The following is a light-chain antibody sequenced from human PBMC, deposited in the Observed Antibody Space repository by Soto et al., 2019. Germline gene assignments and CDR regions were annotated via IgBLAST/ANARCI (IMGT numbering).Light chain of an antibody. CDR2: DAS. CDR1: QSVDKY. Sequence: EIVLTQSPATLSFSPGERATLSCRASQSVDKYLVWYQQKPGQAPRLLIYDASSRATGIQARFSGSGSGTDFTLTITSLEPEDFAVYYCQQRTNWPLTFGGGTKLEI. CDR3: QQRTNWPLT. V-gene: IGKV3-11*01. J-gene: IGKJ4*01.